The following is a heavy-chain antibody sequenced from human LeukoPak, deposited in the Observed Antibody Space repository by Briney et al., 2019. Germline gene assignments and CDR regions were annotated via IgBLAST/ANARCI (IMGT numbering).Heavy chain of an antibody. J-gene: IGHJ4*02. CDR2: MNPNSGNT. CDR1: GYTFTSYD. D-gene: IGHD6-19*01. CDR3: ARVPGYSSGWYEYYFDY. Sequence: ASVKVSCKASGYTFTSYDINWVRQATGQGLEWMGWMNPNSGNTGYAQKFQGRVTMTRDTSISTAYMELSRLRSDDTAVYYCARVPGYSSGWYEYYFDYWGQGTLVTVSS. V-gene: IGHV1-8*01.